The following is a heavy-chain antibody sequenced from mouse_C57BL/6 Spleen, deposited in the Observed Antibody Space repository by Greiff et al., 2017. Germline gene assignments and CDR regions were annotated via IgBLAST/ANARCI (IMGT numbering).Heavy chain of an antibody. CDR3: ARERGAMDY. CDR2: INYDGSST. CDR1: GFTFSDYY. Sequence: EVTLVESEGGLVQPGSSMKLSCTASGFTFSDYYMAWVRLVPEKGLEWVANINYDGSSTYYLDSLKSRFIISRDNAKNILYLQMSSLKSEDTATYYCARERGAMDYWGQGTSVTVSS. J-gene: IGHJ4*01. V-gene: IGHV5-16*01.